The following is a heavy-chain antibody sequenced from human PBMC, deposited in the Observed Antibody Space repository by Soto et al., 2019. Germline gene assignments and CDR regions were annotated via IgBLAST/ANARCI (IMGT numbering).Heavy chain of an antibody. CDR1: GFTFSSYA. Sequence: PGGSLRLSCAASGFTFSSYAMHWVRQAPGKGLEWVALISYDGSSKYYADSVKGRLTISRDNSKKTLDLQMNSLRAEDTAVYYCVRGLYDVNGYYLYFDLWGRGTLVTVSS. J-gene: IGHJ2*01. D-gene: IGHD3-22*01. CDR2: ISYDGSSK. V-gene: IGHV3-30-3*01. CDR3: VRGLYDVNGYYLYFDL.